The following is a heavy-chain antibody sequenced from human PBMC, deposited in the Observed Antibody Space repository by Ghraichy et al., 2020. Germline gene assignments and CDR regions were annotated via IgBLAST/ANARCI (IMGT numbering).Heavy chain of an antibody. D-gene: IGHD6-19*01. V-gene: IGHV4-34*01. CDR2: INHSGSA. J-gene: IGHJ1*01. Sequence: SETLSLTCAVSGGPFRNYYWNWIRQSPGKGLECIGEINHSGSASYNPSLKSRVNISIDTSNNQISLRLNSMTAADTAVYYCARGGYSSGWWLGYWGQGTPVLVSS. CDR3: ARGGYSSGWWLGY. CDR1: GGPFRNYY.